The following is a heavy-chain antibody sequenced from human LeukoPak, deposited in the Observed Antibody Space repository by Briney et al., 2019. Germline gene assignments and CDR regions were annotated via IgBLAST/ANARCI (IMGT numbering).Heavy chain of an antibody. Sequence: ASVKVSCKASGYTFTGYYMHWVRQAPGQGLEWMGWINPNGGGTNYAQKFQGRVTMTRDTSISTAYMELSRLRSDDTAVYYCARAFGYSGYENYFDYWGQGTLVTVSS. CDR1: GYTFTGYY. CDR3: ARAFGYSGYENYFDY. D-gene: IGHD5-12*01. V-gene: IGHV1-2*02. J-gene: IGHJ4*02. CDR2: INPNGGGT.